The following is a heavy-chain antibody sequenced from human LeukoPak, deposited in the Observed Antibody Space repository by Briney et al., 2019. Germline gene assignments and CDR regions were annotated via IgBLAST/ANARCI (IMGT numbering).Heavy chain of an antibody. D-gene: IGHD4-17*01. CDR2: INHSGST. Sequence: SETLSLTCAVYGGSFSGYYWSWIRQPPGKGLEWIGEINHSGSTNYNPSLKSRVTISVDTSKNQFSLKLSSVTAADTAVYYCARLNAVTTPSNFDYWGQGTLVTVSS. CDR1: GGSFSGYY. J-gene: IGHJ4*02. CDR3: ARLNAVTTPSNFDY. V-gene: IGHV4-34*01.